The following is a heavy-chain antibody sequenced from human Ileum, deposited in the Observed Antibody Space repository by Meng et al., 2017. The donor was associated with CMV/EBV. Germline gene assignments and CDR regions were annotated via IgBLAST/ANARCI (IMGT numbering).Heavy chain of an antibody. D-gene: IGHD2-15*01. Sequence: GGSLRLSCAASGFTFNTFGMHWVRQSPGKGLEWVAFMRYDGSREYLIDSVKGRFTISRDNAKNSLYLQMNSLRLEDTAVYYCARSCSGGTCYLYFDYWGQGALVTVSS. CDR2: MRYDGSRE. CDR3: ARSCSGGTCYLYFDY. J-gene: IGHJ4*02. CDR1: GFTFNTFG. V-gene: IGHV3-30*02.